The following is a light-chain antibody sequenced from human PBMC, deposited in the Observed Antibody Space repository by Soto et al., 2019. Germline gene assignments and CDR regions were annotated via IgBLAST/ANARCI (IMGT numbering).Light chain of an antibody. CDR1: QSISRY. CDR2: GAS. V-gene: IGKV3-20*01. Sequence: EIVLTQSPGTLSLSPGERATLSCRASQSISRYLAWYQQKPGQAPRLLIYGASSRATGIPDRFSGSGSGTDFSLTITRLEPADFAVYYCQQSGSSPGTFGQGTKLEIK. J-gene: IGKJ2*01. CDR3: QQSGSSPGT.